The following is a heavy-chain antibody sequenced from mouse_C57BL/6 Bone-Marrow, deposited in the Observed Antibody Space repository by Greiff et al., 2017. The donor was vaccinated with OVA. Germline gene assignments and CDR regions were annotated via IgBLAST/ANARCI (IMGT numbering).Heavy chain of an antibody. D-gene: IGHD2-5*01. V-gene: IGHV1-69*01. CDR1: GYTFTSYW. CDR2: IDPSDSYT. Sequence: VQLQQPGAELVMPGASVKLSCKASGYTFTSYWMHWVKQRPGQGLEWIGEIDPSDSYTNYNQKFKGKSTLTVDKSSSTAYMQLSSLTSEDSAVYYCARKYSNSNYAMDYWGQGTSVTVSS. J-gene: IGHJ4*01. CDR3: ARKYSNSNYAMDY.